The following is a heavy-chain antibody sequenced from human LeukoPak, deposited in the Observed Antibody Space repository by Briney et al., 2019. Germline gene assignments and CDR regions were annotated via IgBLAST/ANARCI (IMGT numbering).Heavy chain of an antibody. V-gene: IGHV4-38-2*01. CDR1: GYSISSGYY. CDR2: IYHSGST. CDR3: ARALNYYDSSGYPDY. D-gene: IGHD3-22*01. J-gene: IGHJ4*02. Sequence: PSETLSLTCAVSGYSISSGYYWGWIRQPPGKGLEWIGSIYHSGSTYYNPSLKSRVTISVDTSKNQFSLKLSPVTAADTAVYYCARALNYYDSSGYPDYWGQGTLVTVSS.